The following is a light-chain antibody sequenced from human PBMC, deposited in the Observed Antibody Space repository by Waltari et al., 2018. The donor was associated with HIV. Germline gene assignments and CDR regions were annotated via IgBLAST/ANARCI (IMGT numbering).Light chain of an antibody. V-gene: IGLV2-8*01. Sequence: QSALTQPPSASGSPGQAVTIPCTGTSSDVGGHSYASWYQQHPGKAPKLIISEVTKRPSGVPDRFSGSKSGNTASLTVSGLQAEDEGDYFCSSYSGRNRSVIFGGGTRVTVL. CDR2: EVT. J-gene: IGLJ2*01. CDR1: SSDVGGHSY. CDR3: SSYSGRNRSVI.